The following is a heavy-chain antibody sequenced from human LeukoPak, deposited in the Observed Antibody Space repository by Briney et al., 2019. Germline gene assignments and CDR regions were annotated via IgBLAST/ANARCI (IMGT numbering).Heavy chain of an antibody. CDR1: GFTFSSYA. Sequence: GGSLRLSCAASGFTFSSYAMSWVRQAPGKGLEWVSAISGSGGSTYYADSVKGRFTISRDNSKNTLYLQMNSLRAEDTAVYYCAKPGGCSGGSCYYLYYFDYWGQGTLVTVSS. D-gene: IGHD2-15*01. CDR3: AKPGGCSGGSCYYLYYFDY. V-gene: IGHV3-23*01. CDR2: ISGSGGST. J-gene: IGHJ4*02.